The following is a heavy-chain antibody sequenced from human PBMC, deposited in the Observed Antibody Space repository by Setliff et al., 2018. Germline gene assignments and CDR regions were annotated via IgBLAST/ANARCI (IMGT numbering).Heavy chain of an antibody. J-gene: IGHJ1*01. CDR3: VREGYSEYFQD. CDR2: ISYSGIT. CDR1: GASVSSHY. V-gene: IGHV4-59*02. D-gene: IGHD1-1*01. Sequence: SETLSLTCNVSGASVSSHYWDWIRQPPGKGLEWIGFISYSGITTYNVSLKSRVSISVDTSKNQLSLALSSVTAADTAVYYCVREGYSEYFQDWGRGTLVTV.